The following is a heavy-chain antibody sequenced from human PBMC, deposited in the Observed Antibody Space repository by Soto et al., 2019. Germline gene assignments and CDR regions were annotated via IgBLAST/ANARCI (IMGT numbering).Heavy chain of an antibody. CDR3: AREGGGYCSGGSCQVDY. J-gene: IGHJ4*02. V-gene: IGHV4-39*02. CDR2: IYYRGNT. Sequence: QLQLQESGPGLVKPSETLSLTCTVSGGSISSSSYYWGWIRQPPGKGLEWIGSIYYRGNTYYNPSLKRRVTISVYPSKNQFSLKLSSVTAADTAVYYCAREGGGYCSGGSCQVDYWGQGTLVTVSS. D-gene: IGHD2-15*01. CDR1: GGSISSSSYY.